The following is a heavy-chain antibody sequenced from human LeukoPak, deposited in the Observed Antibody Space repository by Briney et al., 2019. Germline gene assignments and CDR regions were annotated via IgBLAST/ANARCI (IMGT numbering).Heavy chain of an antibody. V-gene: IGHV1-24*01. CDR3: ATHEVYYYGSGSYYLSR. CDR1: GYTLTQLS. Sequence: ASVKVSCKVSGYTLTQLSMHWVRQAPGNGLEWMGGFDPEDGDTIYAQKFQGRVTMTEDTSTDTAYMELSSLRSEDTAVYYCATHEVYYYGSGSYYLSRWGQGTLVTVSS. J-gene: IGHJ4*02. CDR2: FDPEDGDT. D-gene: IGHD3-10*01.